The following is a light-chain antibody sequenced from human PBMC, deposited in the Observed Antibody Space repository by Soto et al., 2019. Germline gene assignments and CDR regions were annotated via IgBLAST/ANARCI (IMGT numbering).Light chain of an antibody. Sequence: EIVLTQSPATLSLSPGERATLSCRASQSVSSYLAWYQQKPGQGPRLLIYDASNRATGIPARFSGSGSGTDFTLTISSLEPEDFAVYYCQQRSNWPPWTFGQGTKVDIK. V-gene: IGKV3-11*01. CDR1: QSVSSY. CDR2: DAS. J-gene: IGKJ1*01. CDR3: QQRSNWPPWT.